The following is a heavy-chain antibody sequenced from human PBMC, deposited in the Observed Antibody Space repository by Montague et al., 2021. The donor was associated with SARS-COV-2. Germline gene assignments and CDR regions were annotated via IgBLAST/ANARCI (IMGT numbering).Heavy chain of an antibody. D-gene: IGHD3-16*01. V-gene: IGHV3-21*01. Sequence: SLRLSCATSGFTFSRNSMNWVRQASGKGLEWVSTISSDTLHTFYAESVRGRFTISRDNAKNELYLQMNGLRAEDMAVYYCARGGEIDVWAPFGHWGQGTLVTVSS. CDR2: ISSDTLHT. J-gene: IGHJ4*02. CDR3: ARGGEIDVWAPFGH. CDR1: GFTFSRNS.